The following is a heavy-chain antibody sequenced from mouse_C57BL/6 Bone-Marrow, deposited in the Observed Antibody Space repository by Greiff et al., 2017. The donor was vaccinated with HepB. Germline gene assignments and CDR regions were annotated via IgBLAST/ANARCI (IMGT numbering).Heavy chain of an antibody. CDR3: TKVPAYRGFDY. D-gene: IGHD2-10*01. J-gene: IGHJ2*01. CDR2: ISSGGDYI. V-gene: IGHV5-9-1*02. CDR1: GFTFSSYA. Sequence: EVKVVESGEGLVKPGGSLKLSCAASGFTFSSYAMSWVRQTPEKRLEWVAYISSGGDYIYYADTVKGRFTISRDNARNTLYLQMSSLKSEDTAMYYCTKVPAYRGFDYWGQGTTLTVSS.